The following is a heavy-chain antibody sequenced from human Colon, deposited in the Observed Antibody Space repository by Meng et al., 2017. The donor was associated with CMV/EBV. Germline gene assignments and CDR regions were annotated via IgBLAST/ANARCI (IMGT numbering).Heavy chain of an antibody. CDR1: GYAFVDYY. J-gene: IGHJ4*02. CDR2: MNSNEGHT. D-gene: IGHD6-25*01. Sequence: CKTSGYAFVDYYIHWVRQAHGQRLEWMGWMNSNEGHTVYTPHLRGRVSMTRDTSSNTAYMELTSLKSDDTAVYFCARGSQSQRLLDYWGQGTLVTVSS. CDR3: ARGSQSQRLLDY. V-gene: IGHV1-2*02.